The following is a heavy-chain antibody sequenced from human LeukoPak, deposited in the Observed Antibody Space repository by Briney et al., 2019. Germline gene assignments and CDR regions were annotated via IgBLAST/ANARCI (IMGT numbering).Heavy chain of an antibody. Sequence: GGSLRLSCAASGFTFDDYAMNWVRQAPGKGLEWVSYISSSSSTIYYADSVKGRFTISRDNAKNSLYLQMNSLRAEDTAVYYCARFRVRGVIKGFDYWGQGTLVTVSS. J-gene: IGHJ4*02. D-gene: IGHD3-10*01. CDR1: GFTFDDYA. V-gene: IGHV3-48*01. CDR3: ARFRVRGVIKGFDY. CDR2: ISSSSSTI.